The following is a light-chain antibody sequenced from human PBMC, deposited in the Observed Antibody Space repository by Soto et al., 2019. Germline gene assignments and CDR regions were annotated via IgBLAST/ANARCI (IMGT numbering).Light chain of an antibody. CDR3: TSCAGGNNV. CDR1: SSDVGGYNY. J-gene: IGLJ1*01. Sequence: QSALTQPPSASGSPGQSVTISCTGTSSDVGGYNYVSWYQQHPGKVPKLMVYEVNKRPSGAPDRFSGSKSGNTASLTVSGLQAEDEADYYCTSCAGGNNVFGTGTKLTVL. CDR2: EVN. V-gene: IGLV2-8*01.